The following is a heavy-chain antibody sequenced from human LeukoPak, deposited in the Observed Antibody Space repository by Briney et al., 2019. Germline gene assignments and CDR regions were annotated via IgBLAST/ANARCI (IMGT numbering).Heavy chain of an antibody. CDR1: GYTLTELS. CDR3: ATRSSNAYGLTYYGMDV. Sequence: GASVKVSCKVSGYTLTELSMHWVRQAPGKGLEGMGGFDPEDGETIYAQKFQGRVTMTEDTSTDTAYMELSSLRSEDTAVYYCATRSSNAYGLTYYGMDVWGKGTTVTVSS. V-gene: IGHV1-24*01. J-gene: IGHJ6*04. CDR2: FDPEDGET. D-gene: IGHD3-10*01.